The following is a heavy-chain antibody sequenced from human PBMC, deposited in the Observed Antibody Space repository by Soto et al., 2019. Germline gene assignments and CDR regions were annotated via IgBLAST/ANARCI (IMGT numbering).Heavy chain of an antibody. D-gene: IGHD3-10*01. Sequence: GASVKVSCKASGYTFTSYGISWVRQAPGQGLEWMGWISAYNGNTNYAQKLQGRVTMTTDTSTSTAYMELRSLRSDDTAVYYCAREVTMVRGAPDDYYYYYMDVWGKGTTVTVSS. J-gene: IGHJ6*03. CDR1: GYTFTSYG. V-gene: IGHV1-18*01. CDR2: ISAYNGNT. CDR3: AREVTMVRGAPDDYYYYYMDV.